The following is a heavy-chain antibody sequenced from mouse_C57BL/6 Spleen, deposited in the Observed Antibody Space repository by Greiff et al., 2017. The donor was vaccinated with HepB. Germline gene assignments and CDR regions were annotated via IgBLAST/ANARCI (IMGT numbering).Heavy chain of an antibody. J-gene: IGHJ2*01. CDR3: ARWYDYDNGDGYYFDY. Sequence: VQLQQSGAELVKPGASVKISCKASGYAFSSYWMNWVKQRPGKGLEWIGQIYPGDGDTNYKGKFKGKATLTADKSSSTAYMQLSSLTSGDSAVYFCARWYDYDNGDGYYFDYWGQGTTLTVSS. V-gene: IGHV1-80*01. CDR2: IYPGDGDT. CDR1: GYAFSSYW. D-gene: IGHD2-4*01.